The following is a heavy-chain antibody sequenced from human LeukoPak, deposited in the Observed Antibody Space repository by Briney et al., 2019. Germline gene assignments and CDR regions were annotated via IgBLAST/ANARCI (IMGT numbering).Heavy chain of an antibody. D-gene: IGHD3-22*01. Sequence: PSETLSLTCAVYGGSFSGYYGSWIRQPPGKGLEWIGEINHSGSTNYNPSLKSRVTISVDTSKNQFSLKLSSVTAADTAVYYCARGSQDYYDSSGYVNFDYWGQGTLVTVSS. CDR3: ARGSQDYYDSSGYVNFDY. V-gene: IGHV4-34*01. CDR2: INHSGST. CDR1: GGSFSGYY. J-gene: IGHJ4*02.